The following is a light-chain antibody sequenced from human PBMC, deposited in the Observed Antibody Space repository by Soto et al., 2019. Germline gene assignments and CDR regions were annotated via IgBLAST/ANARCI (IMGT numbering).Light chain of an antibody. J-gene: IGKJ4*01. CDR2: DAS. Sequence: EIVLTQSPATLSLSPGERATLSCRASQSVSSFLAWYQQKPGQAPRLLIYDASKSATGIPTRFSGSGSGTDFTLTISSLEPEDFAVYYCQQRINWPLTFGGGTKVEI. CDR1: QSVSSF. CDR3: QQRINWPLT. V-gene: IGKV3-11*01.